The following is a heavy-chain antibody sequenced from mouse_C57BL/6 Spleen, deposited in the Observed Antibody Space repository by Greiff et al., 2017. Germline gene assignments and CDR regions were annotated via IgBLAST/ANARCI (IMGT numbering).Heavy chain of an antibody. CDR3: ARGFYYGSSYNFDY. D-gene: IGHD1-1*01. CDR2: FDPNSGGT. J-gene: IGHJ2*01. CDR1: GYTFTSYW. V-gene: IGHV1-72*01. Sequence: QVQLQQPGAELVKPGASVKLSCKASGYTFTSYWMHWVKQRPGRGLEWIGRFDPNSGGTKYNEKFKSKATLTVDKPSSTSYMQLSSLTSEDSAVYYCARGFYYGSSYNFDYWGQGTTLTVSS.